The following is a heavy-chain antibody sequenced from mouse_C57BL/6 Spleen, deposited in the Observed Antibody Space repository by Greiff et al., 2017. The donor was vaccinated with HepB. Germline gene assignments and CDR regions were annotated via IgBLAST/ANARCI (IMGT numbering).Heavy chain of an antibody. J-gene: IGHJ1*03. CDR2: IDPETGGT. CDR1: GYTFTDYE. D-gene: IGHD1-1*01. Sequence: VKLMESGAELVRPGASVTLSCKASGYTFTDYEMHWVKQTPVHGLEWIGAIDPETGGTAYNQKFKGKAILTADKSSSTAYMELRSLTSEDSAVYYCTRSGTTVVAGDFDVWGTGTTVTVSS. V-gene: IGHV1-15*01. CDR3: TRSGTTVVAGDFDV.